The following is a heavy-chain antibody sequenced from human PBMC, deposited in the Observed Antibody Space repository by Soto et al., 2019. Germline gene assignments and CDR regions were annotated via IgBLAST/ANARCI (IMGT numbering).Heavy chain of an antibody. CDR2: IDAGNGNT. J-gene: IGHJ6*02. V-gene: IGHV1-3*01. CDR3: ARDPGTYYDFWSGYYFHPGYYYGMDV. CDR1: GYTFSVYY. D-gene: IGHD3-3*01. Sequence: GASVKVSCQAAGYTFSVYYMHWVRQAPGQRREWMGWIDAGNGNTKYSQKFQGRVTITRDTSASTAYMELSSLRSEDTAVYYCARDPGTYYDFWSGYYFHPGYYYGMDVWGQGTTVTVSS.